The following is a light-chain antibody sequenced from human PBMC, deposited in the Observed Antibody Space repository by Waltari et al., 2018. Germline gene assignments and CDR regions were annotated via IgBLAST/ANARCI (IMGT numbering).Light chain of an antibody. Sequence: EIVLTQSPGTLSWSPGERATLSCRASQSVSRALAWYQQNPGQAPRLLIYGASNRATGIPDRFSGSGSGTDFSLIISGLEPEDFAVYYCQHYVSLPVTFGQGTKVEIK. CDR1: QSVSRA. CDR2: GAS. J-gene: IGKJ1*01. CDR3: QHYVSLPVT. V-gene: IGKV3-20*01.